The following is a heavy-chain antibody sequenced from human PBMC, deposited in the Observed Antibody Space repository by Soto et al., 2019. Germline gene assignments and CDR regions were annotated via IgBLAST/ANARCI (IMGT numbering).Heavy chain of an antibody. Sequence: PGGSLRLSCAASGFTFSSYVMHWVRQAPGKGLEWVAVIWYDGSNKYYADSVKGRFTISRYNSKNTLYLQMNSLRAEDTAVYYCARVGSSTSCSACYYYGMDVWGQGTTVTVYS. CDR3: ARVGSSTSCSACYYYGMDV. D-gene: IGHD2-2*01. CDR1: GFTFSSYV. CDR2: IWYDGSNK. J-gene: IGHJ6*02. V-gene: IGHV3-33*01.